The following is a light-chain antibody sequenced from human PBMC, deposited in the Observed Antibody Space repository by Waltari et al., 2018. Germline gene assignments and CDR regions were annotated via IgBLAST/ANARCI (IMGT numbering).Light chain of an antibody. V-gene: IGKV3-15*01. CDR3: QQYNNWPRT. J-gene: IGKJ1*01. Sequence: EIVMTKSPATLSVSPGARATLSCRASQSVGSDFAWYQQKPGQAPRLLIYGASTRATDIPARFSGSGSGTEFTLTISSLQSEDFAVYYCQQYNNWPRTFGQGTMVDI. CDR2: GAS. CDR1: QSVGSD.